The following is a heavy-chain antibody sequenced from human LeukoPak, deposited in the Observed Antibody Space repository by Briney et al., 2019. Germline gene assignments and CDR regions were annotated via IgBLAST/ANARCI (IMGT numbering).Heavy chain of an antibody. D-gene: IGHD1-26*01. J-gene: IGHJ4*02. V-gene: IGHV3-23*01. CDR1: GFTFSSYA. CDR3: AKGYGIQWALDN. CDR2: FSGSGGNT. Sequence: GGSLRLSCAASGFTFSSYAMSWVRQAPGKGLEWVSTFSGSGGNTYYADSVKGRFTISRDNSKDTLYLQINSLRVEDTAVYYCAKGYGIQWALDNWGQGTLVTVSS.